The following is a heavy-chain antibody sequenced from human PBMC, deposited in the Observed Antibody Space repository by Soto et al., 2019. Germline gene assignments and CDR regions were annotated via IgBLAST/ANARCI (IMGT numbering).Heavy chain of an antibody. V-gene: IGHV1-69*01. CDR1: GGTFSSYA. CDR3: ARDRRFLEVDYYYYGMDV. Sequence: QVQLVQSGAEVKKPGSSVKVSCKASGGTFSSYAISWVRQAPGQGLEWMGGIIPIFGTANYAQKFQGRVTITADESTSTAYMELSSLRSEDTAVYYCARDRRFLEVDYYYYGMDVWGQGTTVTVSS. J-gene: IGHJ6*02. D-gene: IGHD3-3*01. CDR2: IIPIFGTA.